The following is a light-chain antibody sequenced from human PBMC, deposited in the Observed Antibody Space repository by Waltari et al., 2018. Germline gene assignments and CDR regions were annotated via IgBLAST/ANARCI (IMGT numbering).Light chain of an antibody. CDR3: QQYNNSPPA. CDR2: EAS. V-gene: IGKV3-15*01. J-gene: IGKJ1*01. Sequence: TQSRDPMSASPGERITHSCRARHSINTNLAWYQRKPGQAPRLLISEASTSAAGVPARFSGSESGTVLTLTISCLQPDDFAVYHCQQYNNSPPAFDQGPKVE. CDR1: HSINTN.